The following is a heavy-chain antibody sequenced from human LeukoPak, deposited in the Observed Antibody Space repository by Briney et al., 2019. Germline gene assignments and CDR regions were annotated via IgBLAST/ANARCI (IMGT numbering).Heavy chain of an antibody. Sequence: GGSLRLSCTASGFTFSSYSMNWVRQAPGKGLEWVSTITSTSTYIAYADSVKGRFTISRDNADNSVYLQMNSLRADDTAVYYCAKERPHGMDVWGQGTSVTVSS. CDR2: ITSTSTYI. J-gene: IGHJ6*02. D-gene: IGHD6-6*01. V-gene: IGHV3-21*01. CDR3: AKERPHGMDV. CDR1: GFTFSSYS.